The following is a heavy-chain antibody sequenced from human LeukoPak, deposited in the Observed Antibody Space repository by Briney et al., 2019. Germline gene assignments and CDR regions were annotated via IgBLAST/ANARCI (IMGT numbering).Heavy chain of an antibody. Sequence: GGSLRLSCAASGFTFSSYGMHWVRQAPGKGLEWVAFIRYDGSNKYYADSVKGRFTISRDNSKNTVYLQMNSLRAEDTAVYYCAKGSGYSSSWTFDYWGQGTLVTVSS. CDR2: IRYDGSNK. D-gene: IGHD6-13*01. CDR3: AKGSGYSSSWTFDY. V-gene: IGHV3-30*02. CDR1: GFTFSSYG. J-gene: IGHJ4*02.